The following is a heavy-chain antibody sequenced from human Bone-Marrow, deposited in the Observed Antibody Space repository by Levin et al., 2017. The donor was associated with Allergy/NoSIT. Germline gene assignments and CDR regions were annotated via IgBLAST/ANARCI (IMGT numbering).Heavy chain of an antibody. D-gene: IGHD5-12*01. CDR2: IKQDGSEK. CDR1: GFTFSSYW. CDR3: AREYSGSTFGSLEDY. J-gene: IGHJ4*02. Sequence: GESLKISCAASGFTFSSYWMSWVRQAPGKGLEWVANIKQDGSEKYYVDSVKGRFTISRDNAKNSLYLQMNSLRAEDTAVYYCAREYSGSTFGSLEDYWGQGTLVTVSS. V-gene: IGHV3-7*01.